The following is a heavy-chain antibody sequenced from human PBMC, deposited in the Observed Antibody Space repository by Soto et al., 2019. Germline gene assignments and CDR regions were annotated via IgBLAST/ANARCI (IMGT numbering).Heavy chain of an antibody. V-gene: IGHV1-3*01. D-gene: IGHD5-18*01. J-gene: IGHJ4*02. CDR3: ASRSGYSYGYSY. Sequence: GASVHVSCKASGYTFTCYAMHWVRQAPGQRLEWVGWINAGTGNTKHSQKFQGRVTITRDTSASTAYMELSSLRSEDTAVYYCASRSGYSYGYSYWGQGTLVTVSS. CDR2: INAGTGNT. CDR1: GYTFTCYA.